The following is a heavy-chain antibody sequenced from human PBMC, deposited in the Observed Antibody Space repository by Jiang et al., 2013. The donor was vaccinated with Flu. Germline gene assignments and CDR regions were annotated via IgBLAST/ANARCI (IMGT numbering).Heavy chain of an antibody. CDR2: ISSSGSTI. J-gene: IGHJ4*02. V-gene: IGHV3-11*04. Sequence: EWVSYISSSGSTIYYADSVKGRFTISRDNAKNSLYLQMNSLRAEDTAVYYCARDSVRARVGELSPLDYWGQGTLVTVSS. CDR3: ARDSVRARVGELSPLDY. D-gene: IGHD3-16*02.